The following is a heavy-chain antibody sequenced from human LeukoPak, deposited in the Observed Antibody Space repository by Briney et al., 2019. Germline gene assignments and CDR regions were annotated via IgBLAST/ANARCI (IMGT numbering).Heavy chain of an antibody. Sequence: PSETLSLTCTVSGGSISSGGYYWSWIRQHPGKGLEWIGYIYYSGSTYYNPSLKSRVTISVDTSKNQFSLKLSSVTAADTAVYYCARDSVYGEGSGSPTLFDCWGQGTLVTVSS. CDR3: ARDSVYGEGSGSPTLFDC. V-gene: IGHV4-31*03. CDR1: GGSISSGGYY. CDR2: IYYSGST. J-gene: IGHJ4*02. D-gene: IGHD3-10*01.